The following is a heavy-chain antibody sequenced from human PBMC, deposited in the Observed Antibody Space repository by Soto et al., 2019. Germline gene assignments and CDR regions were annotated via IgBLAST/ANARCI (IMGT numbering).Heavy chain of an antibody. CDR1: GGSVSSGSYY. CDR3: ARDRRYYGSGSYYTDY. V-gene: IGHV4-61*01. D-gene: IGHD3-10*01. Sequence: SETLSLTCTVSGGSVSSGSYYWSWIRQPPGKGLEWIGYIYYSGSTNYNPSLKSRVTISVDTSKNQFSLKLSSVTAADTAVYYCARDRRYYGSGSYYTDYWGQGTLVTVSS. CDR2: IYYSGST. J-gene: IGHJ4*02.